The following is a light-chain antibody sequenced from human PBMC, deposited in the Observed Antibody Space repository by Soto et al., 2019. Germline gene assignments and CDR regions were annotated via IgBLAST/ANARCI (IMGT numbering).Light chain of an antibody. Sequence: DFQLTQSPSSLSASVGDRVTITCQASHDISNFLNWYQQRPGKAPNLLIYDASNLQAGVPSRFSGGGSGTHFTLTISRLQPEDVATYYCQLYDSLPLLTFGGGTKVEIK. CDR2: DAS. J-gene: IGKJ4*01. CDR1: HDISNF. CDR3: QLYDSLPLLT. V-gene: IGKV1-33*01.